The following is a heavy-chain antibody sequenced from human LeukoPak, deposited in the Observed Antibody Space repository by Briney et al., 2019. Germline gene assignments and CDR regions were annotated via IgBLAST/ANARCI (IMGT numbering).Heavy chain of an antibody. CDR3: ARHLLSGDFWGIDY. J-gene: IGHJ4*02. CDR2: ISSSSSNI. Sequence: GGSLRLSCAASGFTFSSYTMNWVRQAPGKGLEWVSFISSSSSNIYSADSVKGRFTISRDNAKNSLYLQMNSLRAEDTAVYYCARHLLSGDFWGIDYWGQGTLVTVSS. CDR1: GFTFSSYT. D-gene: IGHD3-16*01. V-gene: IGHV3-21*01.